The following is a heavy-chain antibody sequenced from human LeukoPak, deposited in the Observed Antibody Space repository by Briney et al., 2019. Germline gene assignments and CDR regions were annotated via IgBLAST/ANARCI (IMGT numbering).Heavy chain of an antibody. J-gene: IGHJ4*02. CDR3: ARDNYGDYYFDY. CDR1: GFIFSDYY. D-gene: IGHD4-17*01. CDR2: ISSSGSPI. Sequence: PGGSLRLSCAASGFIFSDYYMSWIRQAPGKGLEWVSYISSSGSPIYYADSVKGRFTISRDNAKNSLYLQMNSLRAEDTAIYYCARDNYGDYYFDYWGQGTLVTVSS. V-gene: IGHV3-11*04.